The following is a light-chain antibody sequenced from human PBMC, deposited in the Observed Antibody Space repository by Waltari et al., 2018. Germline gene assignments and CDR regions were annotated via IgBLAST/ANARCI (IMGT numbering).Light chain of an antibody. CDR3: SSHATTSVI. CDR1: SSDVGAYNY. J-gene: IGLJ2*01. Sequence: QSALTQPASVSGSPGQSITLSCTGTSSDVGAYNYVSWYQQHPGKVPELIIYDVSYRPSGVSKRFSCSKSGNTASLTISGLQAEDEADYYCSSHATTSVIFGGGTKLTVL. CDR2: DVS. V-gene: IGLV2-14*03.